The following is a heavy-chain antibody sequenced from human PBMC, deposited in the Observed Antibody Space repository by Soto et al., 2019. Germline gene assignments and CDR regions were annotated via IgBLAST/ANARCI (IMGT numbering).Heavy chain of an antibody. CDR1: AFTFSSYS. J-gene: IGHJ4*02. CDR2: ISSSSSTI. V-gene: IGHV3-48*02. D-gene: IGHD3-22*01. CDR3: AREDSSGSLGFDY. Sequence: PGGTLRLSCAASAFTFSSYSMNWVRPAPGKGLEWVSYISSSSSTIYYADSVKGRFTISRDNAENSLYLQMNSLRDEDTAVYYWAREDSSGSLGFDYWGRGTLVTFSS.